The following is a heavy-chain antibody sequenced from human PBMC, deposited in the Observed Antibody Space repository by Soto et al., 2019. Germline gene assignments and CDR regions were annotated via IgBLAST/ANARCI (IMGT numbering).Heavy chain of an antibody. Sequence: SVKVSCKASGFTFTSSAVQWVRQARGQRLEWIGWIVVGSGNTNYAQKFQERVTITRDMSTSTAYMELSSLRSEDTAVYYCATDQGLCDGDCYFYWGQGTLVTVSS. CDR3: ATDQGLCDGDCYFY. V-gene: IGHV1-58*01. D-gene: IGHD2-21*02. CDR1: GFTFTSSA. CDR2: IVVGSGNT. J-gene: IGHJ4*02.